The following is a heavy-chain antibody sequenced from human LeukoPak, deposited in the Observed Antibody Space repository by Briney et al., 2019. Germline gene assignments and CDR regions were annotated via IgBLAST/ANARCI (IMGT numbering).Heavy chain of an antibody. CDR3: AKDNSNWSLDY. D-gene: IGHD6-13*01. Sequence: GGSLRLSCAASGFTFSSYSMNWVRQAPGKGLEWVSYISSSSSTIYYADSVKGRFTISRDNAKNSLYLQMNSLRAEDTAVYYCAKDNSNWSLDYWGQGTLVTVSS. CDR2: ISSSSSTI. V-gene: IGHV3-48*04. J-gene: IGHJ4*02. CDR1: GFTFSSYS.